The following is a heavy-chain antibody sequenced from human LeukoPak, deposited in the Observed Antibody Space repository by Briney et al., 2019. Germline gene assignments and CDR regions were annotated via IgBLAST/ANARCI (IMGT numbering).Heavy chain of an antibody. CDR3: ARDLVPTEDGGYYYYYYMDV. V-gene: IGHV4-4*07. D-gene: IGHD3-10*01. J-gene: IGHJ6*03. Sequence: SETLSLTCTVSGGSISSYYWSWIRQPAGKGLEGIGRIYTSGSTNYNPSLKSRVTMSVDTSKNQFSLKLGSVTAADTAVYYCARDLVPTEDGGYYYYYYMDVWGKGTTVTVSS. CDR2: IYTSGST. CDR1: GGSISSYY.